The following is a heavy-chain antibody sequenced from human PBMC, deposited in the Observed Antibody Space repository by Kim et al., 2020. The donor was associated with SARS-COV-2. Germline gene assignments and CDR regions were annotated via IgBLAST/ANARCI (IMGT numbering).Heavy chain of an antibody. CDR2: ISYDGSNK. V-gene: IGHV3-30-3*01. CDR1: GFTFSSYA. CDR3: ARVMGTRYYYYGMDV. J-gene: IGHJ6*02. Sequence: GGSLRLSCAASGFTFSSYAMHWVRQAPGKGLEWVAVISYDGSNKYYADSVKGRFTISRDNSKNTLYLQMNSLRAEDTAVYYCARVMGTRYYYYGMDVWGQGTTVTVSS. D-gene: IGHD2-8*01.